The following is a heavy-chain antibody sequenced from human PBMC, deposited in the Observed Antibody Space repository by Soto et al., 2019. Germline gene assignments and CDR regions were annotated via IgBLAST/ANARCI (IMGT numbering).Heavy chain of an antibody. V-gene: IGHV1-69*01. CDR3: ARDQLGRTYYYGSGTVGWFDP. CDR1: GGTFSSYA. D-gene: IGHD3-10*01. Sequence: QVQLVQSGAEVKKHGSSVKVSCKASGGTFSSYAISCVRQAPGQGLEWMGGIIPIFGTANYAQKFQGRVTITADESTRTAYMELSSLRSEDTAVYYCARDQLGRTYYYGSGTVGWFDPWGQGTLVTVSS. J-gene: IGHJ5*02. CDR2: IIPIFGTA.